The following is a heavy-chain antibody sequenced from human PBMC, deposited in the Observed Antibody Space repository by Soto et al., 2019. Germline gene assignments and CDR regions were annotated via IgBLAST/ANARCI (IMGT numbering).Heavy chain of an antibody. CDR1: GFTFSSYA. CDR2: ISYDGSNK. CDR3: ARDLAVGSGSQNWFDP. J-gene: IGHJ5*02. Sequence: QVQLVESGGGVVQPGRSLRLSCAASGFTFSSYAMHWVRQAPGKGLEWVAVISYDGSNKYYADSVKGRFTISRDNSKNTLYLQMNSLRAEDTAVYYCARDLAVGSGSQNWFDPWGQGTLVTVSS. D-gene: IGHD3-10*01. V-gene: IGHV3-30-3*01.